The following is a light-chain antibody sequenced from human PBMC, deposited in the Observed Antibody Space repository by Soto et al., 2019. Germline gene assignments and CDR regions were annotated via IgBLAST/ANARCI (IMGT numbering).Light chain of an antibody. CDR1: QSISRF. J-gene: IGKJ1*01. CDR2: AAS. CDR3: QQSYSTPPT. Sequence: MQMTQSPSSLSASVGARVTITCRASQSISRFLNWYQQKPEKAPNLLIYAASSLQSGVPSRFSGSGSGTDFALTISSLQPEDFASYYCQQSYSTPPTFGQGTKGDIK. V-gene: IGKV1-39*01.